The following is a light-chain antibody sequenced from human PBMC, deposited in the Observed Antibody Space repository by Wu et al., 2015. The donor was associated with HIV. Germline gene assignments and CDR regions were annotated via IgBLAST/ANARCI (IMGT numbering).Light chain of an antibody. CDR2: VAS. J-gene: IGKJ4*01. Sequence: EIVLTQSPGTLSLSPGERATLSCRASQNINSYSLAWYQQKPGQAPRLLIYVASSRATGVPDRFSGSGSGTDFTLTISRLEPEDFAVYYCQQYGSSPLTFGGGTNVEIK. CDR3: QQYGSSPLT. CDR1: QNINSYS. V-gene: IGKV3-20*01.